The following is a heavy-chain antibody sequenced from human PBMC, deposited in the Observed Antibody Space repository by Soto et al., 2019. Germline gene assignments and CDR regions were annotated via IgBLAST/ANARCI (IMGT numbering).Heavy chain of an antibody. CDR3: ARRGREQLADSWYFDL. V-gene: IGHV4-39*01. Sequence: SETLSLTCTVSGGPISSSSYYWGWIRQPPXKGLEWIGSIYYSGSTYYNPSLKSRVTISVDTSKNQFSLKLSSVTAADTAVYYCARRGREQLADSWYFDLWGRGTLVTVYS. CDR1: GGPISSSSYY. J-gene: IGHJ2*01. CDR2: IYYSGST. D-gene: IGHD6-6*01.